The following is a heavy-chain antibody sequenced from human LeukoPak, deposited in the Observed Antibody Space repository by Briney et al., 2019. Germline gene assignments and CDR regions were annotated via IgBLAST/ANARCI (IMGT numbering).Heavy chain of an antibody. J-gene: IGHJ6*03. V-gene: IGHV4-59*08. CDR2: IHYSGST. CDR3: ARLSAAAGRNRYYYYYMDV. D-gene: IGHD6-13*01. Sequence: SETLSLTCSVSGGSINSYYWSWIRQSPGKGLEWIGYIHYSGSTNYNPSLKSRVTISVDTSKNQFSLKLSSVTAADTAVYYCARLSAAAGRNRYYYYYMDVWGKGTTVTISS. CDR1: GGSINSYY.